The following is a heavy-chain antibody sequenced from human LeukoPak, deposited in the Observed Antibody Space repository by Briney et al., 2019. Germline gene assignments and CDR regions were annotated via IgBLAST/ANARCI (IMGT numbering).Heavy chain of an antibody. Sequence: ASVKVSCKASGFTCSNSAVQWVRQARGQRLEWIGWIVVASGKTNYAQSFQGRLTVSRDMSTSTAYMEVGSLRSEDTAVYYCAAASVAPGGHFYGMDVWGKGTTVTVSS. CDR1: GFTCSNSA. D-gene: IGHD2-8*02. J-gene: IGHJ6*04. CDR2: IVVASGKT. V-gene: IGHV1-58*01. CDR3: AAASVAPGGHFYGMDV.